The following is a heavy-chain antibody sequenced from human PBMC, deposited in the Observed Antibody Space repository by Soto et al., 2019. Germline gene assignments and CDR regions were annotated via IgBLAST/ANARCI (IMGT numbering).Heavy chain of an antibody. CDR3: ARHGGAIVLSTLDYYYMDV. J-gene: IGHJ6*03. Sequence: SETLSLTCTVSGGSISSYYWSWIRQPPGKGLEWIGYIYYSGSTNYNPSLKSRVTISVDTSKNQFSLKLSSVTAADTAVYYCARHGGAIVLSTLDYYYMDVWGKGTTVTVSS. CDR1: GGSISSYY. CDR2: IYYSGST. D-gene: IGHD1-26*01. V-gene: IGHV4-59*08.